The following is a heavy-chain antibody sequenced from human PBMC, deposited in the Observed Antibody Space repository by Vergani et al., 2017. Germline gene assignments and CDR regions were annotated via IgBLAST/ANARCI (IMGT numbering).Heavy chain of an antibody. CDR3: ARDWRVPVWWCGTTYGHHYFDC. J-gene: IGHJ4*02. D-gene: IGHD2-21*01. CDR2: IIPIFGTA. CDR1: GGTFSSYA. Sequence: QVQLVQSGAEVKKPGSSVKVSCKASGGTFSSYAISWVRQAPGQGLEWMGGIIPIFGTANYAQKFQGRVTITADKSTSTAYMELSSLRSEDTAVYYCARDWRVPVWWCGTTYGHHYFDCWGQGTLVTVSS. V-gene: IGHV1-69*06.